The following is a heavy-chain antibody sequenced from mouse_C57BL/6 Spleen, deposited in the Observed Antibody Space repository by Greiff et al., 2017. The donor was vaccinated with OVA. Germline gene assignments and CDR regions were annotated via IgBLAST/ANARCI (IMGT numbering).Heavy chain of an antibody. CDR2: ISGGGGNT. Sequence: EVHLVESGGGLVKPGGSLKLSCAASGFTFSSYTMSWVRQTPEKRLEWVATISGGGGNTYYPDSVKGRFTISRDNAKNTLYLQMSSLRSEDTALYYCARHWDGDYWGQGTTLTVSS. V-gene: IGHV5-9*01. CDR3: ARHWDGDY. J-gene: IGHJ2*01. D-gene: IGHD4-1*01. CDR1: GFTFSSYT.